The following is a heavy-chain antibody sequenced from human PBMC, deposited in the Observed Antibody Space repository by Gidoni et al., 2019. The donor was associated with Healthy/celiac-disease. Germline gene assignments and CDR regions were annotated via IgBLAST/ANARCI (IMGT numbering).Heavy chain of an antibody. V-gene: IGHV4-59*01. CDR3: ARGDHRAVAGTY. Sequence: QVQLQESGPGLVKPSETLSLTCTVSGGSISSYYWSWIRQPPGKGLEWIGSIYYSGSTNYNPSLKSRVTISVDTSKNQFSLKLSSVTAADTAVYYCARGDHRAVAGTYWGQGTLVTVSS. CDR1: GGSISSYY. CDR2: IYYSGST. J-gene: IGHJ4*02. D-gene: IGHD6-19*01.